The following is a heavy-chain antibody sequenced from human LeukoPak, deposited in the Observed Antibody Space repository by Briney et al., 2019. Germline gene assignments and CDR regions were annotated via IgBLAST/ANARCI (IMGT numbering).Heavy chain of an antibody. CDR1: GFTVSSNY. CDR2: IYSGGST. Sequence: GGSLRLSCAASGFTVSSNYMSWVRQAPGKGLEWVSVIYSGGSTYYADSVKGRFTISRDNSKNTLYLQMNSLRAEDTAVYYCARPTAVAASTGDAFDIWGQGTMVTVSS. CDR3: ARPTAVAASTGDAFDI. J-gene: IGHJ3*02. V-gene: IGHV3-53*01. D-gene: IGHD6-19*01.